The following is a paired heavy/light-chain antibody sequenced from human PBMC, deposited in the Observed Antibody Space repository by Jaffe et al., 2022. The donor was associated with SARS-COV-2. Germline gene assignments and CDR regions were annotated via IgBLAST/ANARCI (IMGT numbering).Heavy chain of an antibody. Sequence: QVQLVQSGAEVKKPGASVKVSCKASGYTFTRDALHWMRQAPGQKLEWMGWIYGGSGRTRYSQRFQGRVTFTRDISASTAYMELSSLTSEDTAIYYCARGQGVSPAVMGGSDWLYYLDYWGQGALVTVSS. J-gene: IGHJ4*02. CDR1: GYTFTRDA. V-gene: IGHV1-3*01. CDR2: IYGGSGRT. CDR3: ARGQGVSPAVMGGSDWLYYLDY. D-gene: IGHD2-2*01.
Light chain of an antibody. J-gene: IGKJ3*01. Sequence: DIQMTQSPSSLSASVGDTVTITCRASQSISGYVNWYQQHPGKAPKLLIYAASTLQNGVPLRFSGSGSGTDFTLTISNLQPEDFATYVCQQSYYSLTFGPGTKVDI. CDR3: QQSYYSLT. CDR2: AAS. V-gene: IGKV1-39*01. CDR1: QSISGY.